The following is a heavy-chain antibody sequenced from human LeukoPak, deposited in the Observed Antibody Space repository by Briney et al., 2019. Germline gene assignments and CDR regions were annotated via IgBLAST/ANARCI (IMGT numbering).Heavy chain of an antibody. J-gene: IGHJ4*02. Sequence: PSETLSLTCTVSGGSISSSSYYWGWIRQPPGKGLEWIGSIYYSGNTYYNASLKSRVTISGDTSKNQFDLILSSVTAADTAVYYCATPGLARAYWGQGTLVTVSS. CDR1: GGSISSSSYY. CDR2: IYYSGNT. CDR3: ATPGLARAY. V-gene: IGHV4-39*01.